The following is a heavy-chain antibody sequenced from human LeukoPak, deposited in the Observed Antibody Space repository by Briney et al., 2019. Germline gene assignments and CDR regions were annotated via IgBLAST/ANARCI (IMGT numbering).Heavy chain of an antibody. CDR1: GFTFSDSY. V-gene: IGHV3-11*04. J-gene: IGHJ5*02. D-gene: IGHD4-17*01. Sequence: GGSLRLSCAASGFTFSDSYMTWIRQAPGKGLEWVSYISSSGSTIYYADSVKGRFTISRDNAKNSLYLQMNSLRAEDTAVYYCASSVGGDYWYNWFDPWGQGTLVTVSS. CDR2: ISSSGSTI. CDR3: ASSVGGDYWYNWFDP.